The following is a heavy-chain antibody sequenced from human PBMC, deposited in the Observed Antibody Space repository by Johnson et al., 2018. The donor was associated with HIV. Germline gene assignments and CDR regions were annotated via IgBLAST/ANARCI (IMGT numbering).Heavy chain of an antibody. CDR1: GFTFSDYY. Sequence: QVQLVKSGGGLVKPGGSLRLSCAASGFTFSDYYMSWIRQTPGKGLEWVSYISSSGTTVYSADSVKGRFSISRYNAKHSLYLQMNSLRAEDTAVYYCARDRGYWDGLDIWGQGTMVTVSS. D-gene: IGHD3-22*01. J-gene: IGHJ3*02. V-gene: IGHV3-11*04. CDR2: ISSSGTTV. CDR3: ARDRGYWDGLDI.